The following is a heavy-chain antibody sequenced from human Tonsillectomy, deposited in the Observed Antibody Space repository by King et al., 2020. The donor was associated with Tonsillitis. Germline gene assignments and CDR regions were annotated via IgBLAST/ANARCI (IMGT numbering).Heavy chain of an antibody. CDR1: GFTFSSYA. CDR2: ISYDGSNK. D-gene: IGHD4-17*01. V-gene: IGHV3-30*04. CDR3: ARENPGDYAFGY. Sequence: HVQLVESGGGVVQPGRSLRLSCAASGFTFSSYAMHWVRQAPGKGLEWVAVISYDGSNKYYADSVKGRFTISRDNSKNTLYLQMNSLRAEDTAVYYCARENPGDYAFGYWGQGTLVTVSS. J-gene: IGHJ4*02.